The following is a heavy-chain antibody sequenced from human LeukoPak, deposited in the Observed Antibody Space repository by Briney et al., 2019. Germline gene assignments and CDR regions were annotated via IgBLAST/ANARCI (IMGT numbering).Heavy chain of an antibody. Sequence: SKTLSLTCTVSGGSFGSYYLSWIRQSPGKGLEWIGFMFYTGSTNYNPSVMSRVSISRDASKNQFSLKLNSLTAADTALYFCARGDDADGYLSTWGQGILVIVSS. J-gene: IGHJ5*02. D-gene: IGHD5-24*01. V-gene: IGHV4-59*01. CDR1: GGSFGSYY. CDR2: MFYTGST. CDR3: ARGDDADGYLST.